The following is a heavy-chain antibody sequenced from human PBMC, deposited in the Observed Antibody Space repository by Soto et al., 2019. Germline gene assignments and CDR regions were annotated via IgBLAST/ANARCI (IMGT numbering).Heavy chain of an antibody. D-gene: IGHD3-10*01. J-gene: IGHJ4*02. CDR3: AILWFGELFDY. CDR1: GFTFSSYW. CDR2: INSDGSST. Sequence: GGSLRLSCAASGFTFSSYWMHWVRQAPGKGLVWVSRINSDGSSTNYADSVKGRFTISRHNAKNSLYLQMDSLRAEDTAVYYCAILWFGELFDYWGQGTLVTVSS. V-gene: IGHV3-74*01.